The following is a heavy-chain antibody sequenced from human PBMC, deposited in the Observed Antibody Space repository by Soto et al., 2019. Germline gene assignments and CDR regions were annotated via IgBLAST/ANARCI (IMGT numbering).Heavy chain of an antibody. J-gene: IGHJ4*02. D-gene: IGHD3-22*01. Sequence: ASVKVSCKASGYTFTSYAMHWVRQAPGQRLEWMGWINAGNGNTKYSQKFQGRVTITRDTSASTAYMELSSLRSEDTAVYYCARVHQYTYYYDSSGYQSHFDYWGQGTLVTISS. CDR3: ARVHQYTYYYDSSGYQSHFDY. CDR2: INAGNGNT. V-gene: IGHV1-3*01. CDR1: GYTFTSYA.